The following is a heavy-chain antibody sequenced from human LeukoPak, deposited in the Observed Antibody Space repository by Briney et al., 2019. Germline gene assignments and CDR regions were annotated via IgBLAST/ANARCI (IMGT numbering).Heavy chain of an antibody. Sequence: EASVKVSCKASGYTFTVYYMHWVRQAPGQGLEWMGWINPNSGGTNYAQKFQGRVTMTRDTSISTAYMELSRLRSDDTAVYHCARLVPSYGGNSFWYFDLWGRGTLVTVSS. CDR1: GYTFTVYY. CDR2: INPNSGGT. D-gene: IGHD4-23*01. J-gene: IGHJ2*01. V-gene: IGHV1-2*02. CDR3: ARLVPSYGGNSFWYFDL.